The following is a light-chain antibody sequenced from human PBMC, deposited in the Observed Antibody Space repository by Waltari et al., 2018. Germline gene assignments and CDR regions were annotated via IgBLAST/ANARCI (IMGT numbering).Light chain of an antibody. CDR1: QSISNW. V-gene: IGKV1-5*03. J-gene: IGKJ4*01. CDR3: QQYNSYSLLT. Sequence: DIQMTQSPSTLSASVGDRVTITCRASQSISNWLAWYQQKPGKATKPLIYKASTLESGVPSRFSGSGSGTEFTLTISSLQPDDFATYYCQQYNSYSLLTFGGGTKVEIK. CDR2: KAS.